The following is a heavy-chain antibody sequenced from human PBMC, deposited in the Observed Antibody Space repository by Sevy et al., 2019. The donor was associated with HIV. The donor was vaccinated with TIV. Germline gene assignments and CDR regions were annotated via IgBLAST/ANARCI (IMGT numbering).Heavy chain of an antibody. CDR2: ISGSGGST. J-gene: IGHJ5*02. Sequence: GGSLRLSCAASGFTFSSYAMSWVRQAPGKGLEWVSAISGSGGSTYYANSVKGRFTISRDNSKNTLYLQMNSLRAEDRDYAGTGEPQCTRSQCQTTPGXYPGSDCEGPRDVAGRQFLTGVLALLSQCENWFDHWGQGTLVTVSS. V-gene: IGHV3-23*01. CDR3: GEPQCTRSQCQTTPGXYPGSDCEGPRDVAGRQFLTGVLALLSQCENWFDH. CDR1: GFTFSSYA. D-gene: IGHD3-9*01.